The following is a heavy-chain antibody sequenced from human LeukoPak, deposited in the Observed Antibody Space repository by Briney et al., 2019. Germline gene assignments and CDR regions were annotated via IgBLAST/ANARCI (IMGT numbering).Heavy chain of an antibody. CDR1: GFTFSSYA. V-gene: IGHV3-23*01. CDR2: ISDSTGNT. Sequence: GGSLRLSCAASGFTFSSYAMSWVRQAPGKGLEWVSTISDSTGNTYYADSVKGRFTISRDNSKNTLFLLMNSLRAEDTAIYYCAKDRNADLVSYYFDYWGQGTLVTVSS. J-gene: IGHJ4*02. CDR3: AKDRNADLVSYYFDY. D-gene: IGHD6-6*01.